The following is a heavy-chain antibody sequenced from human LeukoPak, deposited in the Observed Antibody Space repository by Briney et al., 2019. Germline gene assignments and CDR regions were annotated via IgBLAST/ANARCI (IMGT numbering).Heavy chain of an antibody. CDR3: ARHGNKWNYVSWFDP. J-gene: IGHJ5*02. V-gene: IGHV4-59*08. Sequence: SETLSLTCSVSGGSISGYYWSWIRQPPGKGLEWVGYIYYNGNTNYNPSLKSRVTISVDTSKNQFSPKLSSVTAADTAVYYCARHGNKWNYVSWFDPWGQGTLVTVSS. D-gene: IGHD1-7*01. CDR2: IYYNGNT. CDR1: GGSISGYY.